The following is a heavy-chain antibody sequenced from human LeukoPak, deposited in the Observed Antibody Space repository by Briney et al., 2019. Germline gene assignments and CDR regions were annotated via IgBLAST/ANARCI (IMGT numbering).Heavy chain of an antibody. CDR1: GFTFSSYS. D-gene: IGHD3-22*01. J-gene: IGHJ4*02. Sequence: GGSLRLSCAASGFTFSSYSMNWVRQAPGKGLEWVSYISSSSSTIYYAGSVKGRFTISRDNAKNSLYLQMNSLRAEDTAVYYCARETYYDSSGYYGYWGQGTLVTVSS. CDR3: ARETYYDSSGYYGY. V-gene: IGHV3-48*04. CDR2: ISSSSSTI.